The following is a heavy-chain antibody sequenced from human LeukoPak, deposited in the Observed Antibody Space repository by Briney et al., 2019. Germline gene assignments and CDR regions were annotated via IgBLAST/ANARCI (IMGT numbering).Heavy chain of an antibody. D-gene: IGHD3-3*01. CDR1: GGSMTNDCW. J-gene: IGHJ4*02. CDR3: TRLHSRGFGVLDY. V-gene: IGHV4-4*02. CDR2: IYHAGGT. Sequence: SGTLSLTCAVSGGSMTNDCWWSWVRQPPGKGLEWIGEIYHAGGTNYNPSLKSRLTISLDKSKNQFSLDVTSVTAADTAIYFCTRLHSRGFGVLDYWGQGTLVTVSS.